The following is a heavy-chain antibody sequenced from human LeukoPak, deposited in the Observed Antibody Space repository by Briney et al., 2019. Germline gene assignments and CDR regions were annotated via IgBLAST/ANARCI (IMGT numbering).Heavy chain of an antibody. Sequence: GRSLRLSCAASGFTFSSYDMHWVRQATGKGLEWVSAIGTAGDTYYPGSVKGRFTISRENAKNSLYLQMNSLRAGDTAVYYCARGGVWITIFGVVIIGLYFDYWGQGTLVTVSS. V-gene: IGHV3-13*01. CDR1: GFTFSSYD. CDR2: IGTAGDT. J-gene: IGHJ4*02. D-gene: IGHD3-3*01. CDR3: ARGGVWITIFGVVIIGLYFDY.